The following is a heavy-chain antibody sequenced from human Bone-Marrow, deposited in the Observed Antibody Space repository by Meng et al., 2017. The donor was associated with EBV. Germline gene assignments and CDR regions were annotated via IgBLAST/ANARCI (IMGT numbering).Heavy chain of an antibody. CDR2: IIPIFGTA. D-gene: IGHD4-17*01. J-gene: IGHJ4*02. CDR3: ARDTNDYGDLTFFDY. V-gene: IGHV1-69*06. Sequence: LVQDEVELHKPGAPGVLGYKASRGTVSSYAISVVRQAPGHVFEWLGGIIPIFGTANYAQKFQGSVTITADNSTSTAYMELSSLRSEDTAVSYFARDTNDYGDLTFFDYWGQGTLVTVSS. CDR1: RGTVSSYA.